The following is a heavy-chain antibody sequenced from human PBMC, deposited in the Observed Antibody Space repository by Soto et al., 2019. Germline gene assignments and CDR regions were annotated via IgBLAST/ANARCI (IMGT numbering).Heavy chain of an antibody. CDR3: AHAYDYVWGSYRPGFDY. V-gene: IGHV2-5*01. Sequence: SGPTLVNPTQTLTLTCTFSGFSLSTSGVGVGWIRQPPGKALEWLALIYWNDDKRYSPSLKSRLTITKDTSKNQVVLTMTNMDPVDTATYYCAHAYDYVWGSYRPGFDYWGQGTLVTVSS. CDR2: IYWNDDK. J-gene: IGHJ4*02. D-gene: IGHD3-16*02. CDR1: GFSLSTSGVG.